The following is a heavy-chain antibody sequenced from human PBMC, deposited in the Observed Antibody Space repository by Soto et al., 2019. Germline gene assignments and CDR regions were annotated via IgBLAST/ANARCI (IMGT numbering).Heavy chain of an antibody. CDR3: AKGRGGSGSLTPRVDF. V-gene: IGHV3-23*01. J-gene: IGHJ4*02. CDR1: GFTFNNYA. D-gene: IGHD3-10*01. Sequence: EVQLLKSGGGLVQPGGSLRLSCAASGFTFNNYAMTWVRQAPGKGLEWVSAISGGGDTTSYADSVKGRFTVSRDGSKNTLYLQMGSLRAEDTALYYCAKGRGGSGSLTPRVDFWGQGTLVTVSS. CDR2: ISGGGDTT.